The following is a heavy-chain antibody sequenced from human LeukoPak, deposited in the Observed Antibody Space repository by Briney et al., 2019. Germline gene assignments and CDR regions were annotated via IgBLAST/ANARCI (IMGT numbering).Heavy chain of an antibody. J-gene: IGHJ4*02. CDR1: GSTFSSYA. Sequence: SSVKVSCKAPGSTFSSYAISWVRQAPGQGREWMGRIIPIFGTANYAQKSKGRVTITTDESTSTAYMELSSLRSEDTAVYYCARGSRDYGDYVYDYWGQGTLVTVSS. D-gene: IGHD4-17*01. CDR2: IIPIFGTA. V-gene: IGHV1-69*05. CDR3: ARGSRDYGDYVYDY.